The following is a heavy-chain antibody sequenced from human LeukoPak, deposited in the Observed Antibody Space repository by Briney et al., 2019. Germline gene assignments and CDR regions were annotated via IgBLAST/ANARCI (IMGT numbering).Heavy chain of an antibody. J-gene: IGHJ4*02. CDR3: ARDEAAAGRNDY. V-gene: IGHV1-18*01. CDR2: ISAYNGNT. D-gene: IGHD6-13*01. CDR1: GYTFTSYG. Sequence: ASVKVSCEASGYTFTSYGISWVRQAPGQGLEWMGWISAYNGNTNYAQKLQGRVTMTTDTSTSTAYMELRSLRSDDTAVYYCARDEAAAGRNDYWGQGTLVTVSS.